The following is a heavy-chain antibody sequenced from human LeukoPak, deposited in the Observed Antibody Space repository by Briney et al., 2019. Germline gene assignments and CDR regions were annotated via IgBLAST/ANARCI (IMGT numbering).Heavy chain of an antibody. V-gene: IGHV3-23*01. CDR3: AKEAFVVVVAASESDWFDP. CDR2: ISGSGGST. CDR1: GFTFSSYA. Sequence: GGSLRPSCAASGFTFSSYAMSWVRQAPGKGLEWVSAISGSGGSTYYADSVKGRFTISRDNSKNTLYLQMNSLRAEDTAVYYCAKEAFVVVVAASESDWFDPWGQGTLVTVSS. J-gene: IGHJ5*02. D-gene: IGHD2-15*01.